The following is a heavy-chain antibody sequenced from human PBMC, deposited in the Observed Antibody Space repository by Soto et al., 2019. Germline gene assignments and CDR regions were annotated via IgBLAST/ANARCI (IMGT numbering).Heavy chain of an antibody. D-gene: IGHD3-10*01. Sequence: SVKVSCKASGGTFSSYAISWVRQAPGQGLEWMGGIIPIFGTANYAQEFQGRVTITADESTSTAYMELSSLRSEDTAVYYCARVGWFGELFADYWGQGTLVTVSS. CDR1: GGTFSSYA. CDR3: ARVGWFGELFADY. CDR2: IIPIFGTA. J-gene: IGHJ4*02. V-gene: IGHV1-69*13.